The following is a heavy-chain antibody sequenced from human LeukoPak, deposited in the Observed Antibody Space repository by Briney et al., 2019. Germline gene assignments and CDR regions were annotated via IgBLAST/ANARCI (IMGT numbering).Heavy chain of an antibody. V-gene: IGHV3-21*01. CDR3: ARLYGDYGAYYFDY. J-gene: IGHJ4*02. Sequence: PGGSLRLSCAASGFTFSSYKMNWVRQAPGKGLEWVSSISSSGGYIYYADSVKGRFTISRDNAKNSLYLQMNSLRAEDTAVYYCARLYGDYGAYYFDYWGQGILVTVSS. D-gene: IGHD4-17*01. CDR2: ISSSGGYI. CDR1: GFTFSSYK.